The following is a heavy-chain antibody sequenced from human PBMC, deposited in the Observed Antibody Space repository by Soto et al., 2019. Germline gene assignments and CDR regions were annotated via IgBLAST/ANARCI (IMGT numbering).Heavy chain of an antibody. Sequence: LRLSCAASGFTFDTYWMNWVRQAPGKGLEWVGRSRDKPQGYSTAYAASVKGRFTTSRDESKNSAYLQMNSLKTEDTAVYYCVRATYFSDSSGYTRCLDYWGQGTLVTVSS. CDR2: SRDKPQGYST. V-gene: IGHV3-72*01. D-gene: IGHD3-22*01. CDR1: GFTFDTYW. J-gene: IGHJ4*02. CDR3: VRATYFSDSSGYTRCLDY.